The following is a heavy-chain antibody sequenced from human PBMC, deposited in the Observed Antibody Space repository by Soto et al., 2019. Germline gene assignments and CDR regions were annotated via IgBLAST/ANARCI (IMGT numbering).Heavy chain of an antibody. Sequence: GGSLRFSWAASGFTXSSYGIHWVRQAPGKGLEWEAVISYDGSNKYYADSVKGRFTISRDNSKNTLYLQMNSLRAEDTAVYYCASPQILYYDILTPGAFDIWGQGTMVSVSS. CDR1: GFTXSSYG. CDR2: ISYDGSNK. J-gene: IGHJ3*02. V-gene: IGHV3-30*03. D-gene: IGHD3-9*01. CDR3: ASPQILYYDILTPGAFDI.